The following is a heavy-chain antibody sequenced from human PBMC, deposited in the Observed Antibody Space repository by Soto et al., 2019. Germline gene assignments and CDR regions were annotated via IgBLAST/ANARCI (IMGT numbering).Heavy chain of an antibody. CDR2: IFSNDEK. D-gene: IGHD7-27*01. J-gene: IGHJ6*03. CDR3: ARPRLTGGYYYMDV. V-gene: IGHV2-26*01. Sequence: QVTLKESGPVLVKPTETLTLTCTVSGFSLSNARMGVSWIRQPPGKALEWLAHIFSNDEKSHSTSLKSRLTITKDTSNSQVVLTMTNMDPVDTATYYCARPRLTGGYYYMDVWVKGTTVTVSS. CDR1: GFSLSNARMG.